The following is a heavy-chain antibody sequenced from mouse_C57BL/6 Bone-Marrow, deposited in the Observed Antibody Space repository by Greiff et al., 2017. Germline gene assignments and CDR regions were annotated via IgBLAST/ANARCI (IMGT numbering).Heavy chain of an antibody. D-gene: IGHD2-1*01. J-gene: IGHJ4*01. CDR2: ISDGGSYT. CDR3: ARDRGNYPLAMDY. Sequence: EVKLMESGGGLVKPGGSLKLSCAASGFTFSSYAMSWVRQTPEKRLEWVATISDGGSYTYYPDNVKGRFTISRDNAKNNLYLQMSHLKSEDTAMYYCARDRGNYPLAMDYWGQGTSVTVSS. CDR1: GFTFSSYA. V-gene: IGHV5-4*01.